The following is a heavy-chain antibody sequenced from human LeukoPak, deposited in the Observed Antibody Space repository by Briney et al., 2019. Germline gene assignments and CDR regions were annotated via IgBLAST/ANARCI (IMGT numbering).Heavy chain of an antibody. CDR1: GFPFSSYP. D-gene: IGHD2-2*02. J-gene: IGHJ4*02. V-gene: IGHV3-23*01. CDR3: AKGGPLGYCTSTSCYTVFH. Sequence: PGGSLRLSCAASGFPFSSYPLSWVRQTPRKGLGWVSALSVGGVATYSADSVRGRFTISRDNSKNPLYLQMNSLRAEDTALYYCAKGGPLGYCTSTSCYTVFHWGQGTLVTVSS. CDR2: LSVGGVAT.